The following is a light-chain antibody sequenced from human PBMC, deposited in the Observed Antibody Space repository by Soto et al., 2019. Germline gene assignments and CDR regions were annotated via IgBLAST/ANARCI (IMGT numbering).Light chain of an antibody. CDR1: QGISNY. Sequence: DILMTQSPSSLSASVGDRVTITCRASQGISNYLAWYQQKPGEVPKLLIYAASTLQSGVPSRFRDSGSGPDFTLAIRSMQPEDVSTYYCQMHSTDTLRCGGGTKVEIK. CDR2: AAS. CDR3: QMHSTDTLR. J-gene: IGKJ4*02. V-gene: IGKV1-27*01.